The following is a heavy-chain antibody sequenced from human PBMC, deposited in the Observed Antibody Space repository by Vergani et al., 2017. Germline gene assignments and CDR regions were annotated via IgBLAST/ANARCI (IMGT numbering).Heavy chain of an antibody. CDR1: GFTFSSYS. CDR2: ISVGSSTI. Sequence: EVQLVEPGGGLVQPGGSLRLSCAASGFTFSSYSMNWVRQAPGTGLEWVSYISVGSSTIYYADSVKGRFTISRDNAKNSLYLQMNSLRAEDTAVYYCARAGIAVAALAGGYYYAMDVWGQGTTVTVSS. CDR3: ARAGIAVAALAGGYYYAMDV. V-gene: IGHV3-48*01. J-gene: IGHJ6*02. D-gene: IGHD6-19*01.